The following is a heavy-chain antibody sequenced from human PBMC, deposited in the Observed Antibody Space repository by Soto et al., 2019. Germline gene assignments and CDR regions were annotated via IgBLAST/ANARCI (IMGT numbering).Heavy chain of an antibody. CDR1: GFTFRSYA. CDR3: ARARSNWFDP. V-gene: IGHV3-33*01. J-gene: IGHJ5*02. CDR2: IWYDGSNK. Sequence: QVQLAESGGGVVQPGRSLRLSCVASGFTFRSYAMHWVRQAPGKGLEWVGVIWYDGSNKYYGDSVKGRFTISRDNSKNMLYLQMNSLRAEDTAVYFCARARSNWFDPWGQGTLVTVSS.